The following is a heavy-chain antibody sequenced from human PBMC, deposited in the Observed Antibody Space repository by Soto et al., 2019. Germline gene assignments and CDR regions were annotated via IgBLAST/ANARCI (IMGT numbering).Heavy chain of an antibody. CDR3: ARDKVETYSSGWYAAYYYYYYGMDV. CDR1: GGTFSSYA. V-gene: IGHV1-69*12. D-gene: IGHD6-19*01. Sequence: QVQLVQSGSEVKKPGSSVKVSCKASGGTFSSYAISWVRQAPGQGLEWMGGIIPIFGTANYAQKFQGRVTITADESTTTAYMELSSLRSEDTAVYYCARDKVETYSSGWYAAYYYYYYGMDVWGQGTTVTVSS. CDR2: IIPIFGTA. J-gene: IGHJ6*02.